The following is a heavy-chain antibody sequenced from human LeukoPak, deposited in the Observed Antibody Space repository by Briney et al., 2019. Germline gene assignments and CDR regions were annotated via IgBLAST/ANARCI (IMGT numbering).Heavy chain of an antibody. D-gene: IGHD3-22*01. V-gene: IGHV4-34*01. Sequence: PSETLSLTCAVYGGSFSGYYWSWIRQPPGKGLEWIGEINHSGSTNYNPSLKSRVTISVDTSKNQFSLKLSSVTAADTAVYYCASTLDYYDSSDYAFGNWFDPWGQGTLVTVSS. CDR1: GGSFSGYY. J-gene: IGHJ5*02. CDR3: ASTLDYYDSSDYAFGNWFDP. CDR2: INHSGST.